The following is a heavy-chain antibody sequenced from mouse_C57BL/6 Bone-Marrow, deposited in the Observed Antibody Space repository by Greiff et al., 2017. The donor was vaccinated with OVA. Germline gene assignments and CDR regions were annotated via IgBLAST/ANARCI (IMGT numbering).Heavy chain of an antibody. D-gene: IGHD2-3*01. CDR2: IYPRSGNT. V-gene: IGHV1-81*01. CDR3: ARAYDRAY. Sequence: VQVVESGAELARPGASVKLSCKASGYTFTSYGISWVKQRTGQGLEWIGEIYPRSGNTYYNEKFKGKATLTADKSSSTAYMELRSLTSEDSAVYFCARAYDRAYWGQGTLVTVSA. J-gene: IGHJ3*01. CDR1: GYTFTSYG.